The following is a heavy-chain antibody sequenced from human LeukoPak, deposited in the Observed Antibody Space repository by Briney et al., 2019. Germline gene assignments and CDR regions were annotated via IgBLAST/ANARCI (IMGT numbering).Heavy chain of an antibody. CDR2: IHKDGKNT. D-gene: IGHD3-10*01. Sequence: GGSLRLSCAASGFTFSTYWMQWVRQAPGKGPVWVSRIHKDGKNTKYADSVEGRFTIYRDNGKNTLYLQMSSLRAEDTAVYYCAREASGSDNYYSDFWGQGTLVTVSS. V-gene: IGHV3-74*03. CDR3: AREASGSDNYYSDF. CDR1: GFTFSTYW. J-gene: IGHJ4*02.